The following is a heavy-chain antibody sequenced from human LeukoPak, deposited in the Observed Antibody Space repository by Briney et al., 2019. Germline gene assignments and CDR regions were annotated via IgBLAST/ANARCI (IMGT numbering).Heavy chain of an antibody. CDR1: GSTLDDYA. V-gene: IGHV3-9*01. J-gene: IGHJ3*02. Sequence: GGSLRLSSAASGSTLDDYAMHWVRQAPGEGLEWVAGSSWNRVTIGYAPSVKGRFTISRDNSKNTIYLEMNSLRGDDTAVYYCARDQPYEFWNGHISGAFDMCGQGTMVTVSS. CDR2: SSWNRVTI. CDR3: ARDQPYEFWNGHISGAFDM. D-gene: IGHD3-3*01.